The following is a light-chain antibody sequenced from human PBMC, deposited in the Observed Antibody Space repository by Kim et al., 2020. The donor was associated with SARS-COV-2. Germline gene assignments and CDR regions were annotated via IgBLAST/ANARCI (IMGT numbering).Light chain of an antibody. V-gene: IGKV1-39*01. Sequence: VRSRDIITWRASQSISSYLNWYQQKRRRAPKLLIYAASSLQSGVPSRFSGSGSGTEFTLTIRSLQPEDCATYYCQQSYSTLVLTFGGGTKEDIK. J-gene: IGKJ4*01. CDR1: QSISSY. CDR2: AAS. CDR3: QQSYSTLVLT.